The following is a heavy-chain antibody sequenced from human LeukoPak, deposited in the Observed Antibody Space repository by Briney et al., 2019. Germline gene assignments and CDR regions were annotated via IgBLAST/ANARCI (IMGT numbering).Heavy chain of an antibody. J-gene: IGHJ6*03. V-gene: IGHV3-21*01. CDR2: ITTSSSYM. CDR1: GFTFSAYN. Sequence: GGSLRLSCAASGFTFSAYNMNWVRRTPGKGLEWVSSITTSSSYMFYADSVRGRFTISRDNAENSLYLQMNSLRDEDTAVYYCARDPYSGGYGAYYYYYMDVWGKGTTVTI. CDR3: ARDPYSGGYGAYYYYYMDV. D-gene: IGHD6-19*01.